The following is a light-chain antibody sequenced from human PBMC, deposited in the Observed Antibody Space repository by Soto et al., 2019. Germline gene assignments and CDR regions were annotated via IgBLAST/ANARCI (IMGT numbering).Light chain of an antibody. CDR1: QSASSIY. Sequence: EIVLTQSPGTLSLSPGERATLSCRASQSASSIYLAWYQQKPGQAPRLLIYRASSRATGIPDRFCGSGSGTYFSLTISRLEPEDFAVYYCQQYGGSPPYTFGQGTKLEIK. CDR3: QQYGGSPPYT. V-gene: IGKV3-20*01. J-gene: IGKJ2*01. CDR2: RAS.